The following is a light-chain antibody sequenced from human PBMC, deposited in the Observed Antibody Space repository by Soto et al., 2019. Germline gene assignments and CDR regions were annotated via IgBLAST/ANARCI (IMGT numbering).Light chain of an antibody. CDR1: SSNIGSNY. CDR3: AAWDDSLSGPLYV. CDR2: RNN. J-gene: IGLJ1*01. Sequence: QSVLTQPPSASGTPGQRVTISCSGSSSNIGSNYVYWYQQLPGTATKLLIYRNNQRPSGVPDRFSGSKSGTSASLAISGLRSEDEADYYCAAWDDSLSGPLYVFGTGTKVTVL. V-gene: IGLV1-47*01.